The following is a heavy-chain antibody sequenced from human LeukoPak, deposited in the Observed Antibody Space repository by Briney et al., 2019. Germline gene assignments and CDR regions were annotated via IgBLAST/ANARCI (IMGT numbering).Heavy chain of an antibody. CDR3: VRGYCSGATCYHFDY. V-gene: IGHV4-59*01. Sequence: SETLSLTCTVSGASITSYYWNWIRQPPGKGLEWIGYFYYSGSDNYNPCLKSRITISVDTSKNQFSLKLSSVTAADTAVYYCVRGYCSGATCYHFDYWGQGTLVTVSS. J-gene: IGHJ4*02. CDR2: FYYSGSD. CDR1: GASITSYY. D-gene: IGHD2-15*01.